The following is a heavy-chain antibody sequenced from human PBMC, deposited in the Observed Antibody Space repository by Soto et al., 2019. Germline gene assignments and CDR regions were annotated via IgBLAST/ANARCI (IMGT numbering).Heavy chain of an antibody. D-gene: IGHD5-12*01. CDR2: IYSSGSM. J-gene: IGHJ4*02. CDR1: GGSFSSSY. CDR3: ARESRGYSGYDSRDEKFYVGCFDY. Sequence: PSETLSLTCTVSGGSFSSSYWSWLRQPAGKGLEWIGRIYSSGSMNYNPSLKSRVAMSIDTSKKQFSLRVNSVTAAGTAIYYCARESRGYSGYDSRDEKFYVGCFDYWGQGTLVTAPQ. V-gene: IGHV4-4*07.